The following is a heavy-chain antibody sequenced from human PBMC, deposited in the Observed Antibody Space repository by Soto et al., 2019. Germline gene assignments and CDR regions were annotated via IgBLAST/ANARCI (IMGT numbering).Heavy chain of an antibody. CDR3: ARSMYSTSAQLYYGMDV. D-gene: IGHD6-6*01. Sequence: SETLSLTCTFSGGSISSSSYYWAWIRQPPGQGLEWIGTIYFSGSTYYKPSLKSRVTISVDTSKHQLSLKLSSATAADTAVYYCARSMYSTSAQLYYGMDVWGQGTTVTVSS. CDR2: IYFSGST. CDR1: GGSISSSSYY. V-gene: IGHV4-39*01. J-gene: IGHJ6*02.